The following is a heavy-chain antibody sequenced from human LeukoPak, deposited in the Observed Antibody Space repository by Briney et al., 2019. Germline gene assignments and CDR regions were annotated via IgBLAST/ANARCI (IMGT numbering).Heavy chain of an antibody. Sequence: SETLSLTCAVYGGSFSGYYWSWIRQPPGKGLEWIGEINHSGSTNYNPSLKSRVTISVDTSKNQFSLKLSSVTAADTAVYYCARLRTYYYGSGSYYTFDYWGQGTLVTVSS. CDR1: GGSFSGYY. D-gene: IGHD3-10*01. CDR3: ARLRTYYYGSGSYYTFDY. V-gene: IGHV4-34*01. J-gene: IGHJ4*02. CDR2: INHSGST.